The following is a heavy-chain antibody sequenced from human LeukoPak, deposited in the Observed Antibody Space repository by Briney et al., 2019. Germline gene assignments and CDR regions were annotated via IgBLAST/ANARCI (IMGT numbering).Heavy chain of an antibody. D-gene: IGHD6-13*01. CDR3: ARDRYNSSWDDAFDI. CDR1: GFTFIDYH. V-gene: IGHV3-11*04. Sequence: SGGSLRLSCAASGFTFIDYHMSWIRQAPGKGLEWVSYISSSGITMYYAGSVKGRFTISRDNARNSLYLQMNSLRAEDTAVYYCARDRYNSSWDDAFDIWGQGTMVTVSS. J-gene: IGHJ3*02. CDR2: ISSSGITM.